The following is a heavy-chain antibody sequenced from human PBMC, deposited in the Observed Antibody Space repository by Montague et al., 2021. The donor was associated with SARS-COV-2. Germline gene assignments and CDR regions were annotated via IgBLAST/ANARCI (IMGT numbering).Heavy chain of an antibody. D-gene: IGHD6-13*01. V-gene: IGHV6-1*01. CDR1: GDSVSSNSAA. CDR2: TYYRSKWYN. J-gene: IGHJ4*02. Sequence: CAISGDSVSSNSAAWNWIKQSPSRGLEWLGRTYYRSKWYNDYAVXVKSRITINPDTSKNQFSLQLNSVTPEDTAVYYCARGGSWLYYFDYWGQGTLVTVSS. CDR3: ARGGSWLYYFDY.